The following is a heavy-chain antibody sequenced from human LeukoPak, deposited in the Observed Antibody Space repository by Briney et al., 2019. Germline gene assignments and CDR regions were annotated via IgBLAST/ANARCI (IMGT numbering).Heavy chain of an antibody. J-gene: IGHJ6*02. CDR3: ARDRGRYCSGGSCFTSRNYYYYGMDV. Sequence: PSETLSLTCTVSGGSISSGDYYWSWIRQPPGKGLEWIGYIYYSGSTYNNPSLKSRVTISLDTSKNQFSLKLSSVTAADTAVYYCARDRGRYCSGGSCFTSRNYYYYGMDVWGQGTTVAVSS. CDR1: GGSISSGDYY. D-gene: IGHD2-15*01. V-gene: IGHV4-30-4*02. CDR2: IYYSGST.